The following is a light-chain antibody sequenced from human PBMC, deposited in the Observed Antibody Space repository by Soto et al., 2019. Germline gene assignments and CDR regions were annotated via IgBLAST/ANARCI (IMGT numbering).Light chain of an antibody. CDR2: RTS. J-gene: IGKJ4*01. CDR1: QSISSN. Sequence: GMTQSPATLSLSPWERATLSCSDSQSISSNLAWYQQKPGQAPRLLMFRTSSRATGFPARFSGSGSGTEFNLTISSLQSEDFGVYYCQQYNNWPRATFGGGTKVDIK. CDR3: QQYNNWPRAT. V-gene: IGKV3-15*01.